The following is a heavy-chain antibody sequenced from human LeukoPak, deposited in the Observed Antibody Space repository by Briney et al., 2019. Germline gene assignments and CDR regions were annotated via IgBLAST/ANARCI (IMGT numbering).Heavy chain of an antibody. CDR3: SRGTYPYSSGN. Sequence: PGGSLRLSCAASGFTFSNYYMHWVRQGPGKGLLWISHINGDGSSTGYADSVKGRFTISRDNAKNILYLQMNSLRAEDTAVYYCSRGTYPYSSGNWGQGALVTVSS. CDR1: GFTFSNYY. J-gene: IGHJ4*02. CDR2: INGDGSST. V-gene: IGHV3-74*01. D-gene: IGHD3-10*01.